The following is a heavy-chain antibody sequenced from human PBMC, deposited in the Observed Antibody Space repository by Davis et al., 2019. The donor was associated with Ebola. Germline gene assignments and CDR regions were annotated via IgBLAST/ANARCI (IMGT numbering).Heavy chain of an antibody. CDR3: TRGGWDTTGYRFDP. Sequence: PGGSLRLSCAASGFSFSTYWMHWVRQAPGKGLVWVSRVDSDGSYTTYADSVKGRFTISRDNAKNTLYLPMNSLRVEDTAVYYCTRGGWDTTGYRFDPWGQGTLVTVSS. J-gene: IGHJ5*02. CDR2: VDSDGSYT. D-gene: IGHD1-26*01. CDR1: GFSFSTYW. V-gene: IGHV3-74*01.